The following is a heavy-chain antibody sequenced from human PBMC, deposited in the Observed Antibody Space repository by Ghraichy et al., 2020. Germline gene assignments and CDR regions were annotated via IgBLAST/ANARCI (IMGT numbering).Heavy chain of an antibody. D-gene: IGHD5-12*01. V-gene: IGHV4-59*01. Sequence: ESLNISCTVSGGSISTYYWNWIRQSPGKGLEWIGHIHNSGSTKYNPSLKSRVTITVDTSKNQFSLKLTSVTAADTAVYYCAREQAWLPQPPTDLYWFFDLWGRGTLVTISS. CDR1: GGSISTYY. CDR3: AREQAWLPQPPTDLYWFFDL. CDR2: IHNSGST. J-gene: IGHJ2*01.